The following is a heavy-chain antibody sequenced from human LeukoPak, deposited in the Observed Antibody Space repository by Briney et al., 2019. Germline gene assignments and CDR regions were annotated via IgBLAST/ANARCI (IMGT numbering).Heavy chain of an antibody. CDR3: ARFKYKNWFDP. Sequence: ASVKVSCKASGYTFTSYDINWVRQATGQGLEWMGWMNPNSGNTGHAQKFQGRVTITRNTSISTAYMELGSLRSGDTAVYYCARFKYKNWFDPWGQGTLVTVSS. J-gene: IGHJ5*02. CDR1: GYTFTSYD. D-gene: IGHD1-1*01. CDR2: MNPNSGNT. V-gene: IGHV1-8*03.